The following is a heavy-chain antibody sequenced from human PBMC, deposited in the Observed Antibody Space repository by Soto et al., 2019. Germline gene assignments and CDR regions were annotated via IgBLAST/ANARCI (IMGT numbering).Heavy chain of an antibody. Sequence: HPGGSLGLSCAASGFTFRDHWMHWVRQAPGKGLVWVSRINSDGSTTTYADSVKGRFTISRDNAKSTLYLQLNSLRAEDTALYYCARGYSSGPDYWGQGTLVTVSS. CDR2: INSDGSTT. J-gene: IGHJ4*02. CDR3: ARGYSSGPDY. D-gene: IGHD6-19*01. V-gene: IGHV3-74*01. CDR1: GFTFRDHW.